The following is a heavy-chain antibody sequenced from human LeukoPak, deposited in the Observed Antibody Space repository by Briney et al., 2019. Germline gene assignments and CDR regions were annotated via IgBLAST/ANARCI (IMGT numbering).Heavy chain of an antibody. CDR1: GFSLSTSGVG. J-gene: IGHJ4*02. Sequence: SGPTLVKPTETLTLTCTFSGFSLSTSGVGVGWIRQPPGKALEWLALIYWDDDKRYRPSLKNRVTITKYTSKNQVVLTMTNMDPVDTATYYCAHRVAYSTDSGSYLSSGYFDYWGQGTLVTVSS. V-gene: IGHV2-5*02. CDR2: IYWDDDK. D-gene: IGHD1-26*01. CDR3: AHRVAYSTDSGSYLSSGYFDY.